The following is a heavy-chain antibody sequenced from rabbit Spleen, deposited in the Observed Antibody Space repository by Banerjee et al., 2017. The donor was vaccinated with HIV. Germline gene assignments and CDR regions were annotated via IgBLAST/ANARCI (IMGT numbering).Heavy chain of an antibody. CDR1: GGSFSFSSY. CDR3: ARDSGTSFSTYGMDL. CDR2: IEIGSSGFS. V-gene: IGHV1S45*01. Sequence: QEQLEESGGGLVKPGASLTLTCTASGGSFSFSSYMCWVRQAPGKGLEWIACIEIGSSGFSYFATWAKGRFTISETSSTTVTLQVTRLTAADTATYFCARDSGTSFSTYGMDLWGPGTLVTVS. J-gene: IGHJ6*01. D-gene: IGHD8-1*01.